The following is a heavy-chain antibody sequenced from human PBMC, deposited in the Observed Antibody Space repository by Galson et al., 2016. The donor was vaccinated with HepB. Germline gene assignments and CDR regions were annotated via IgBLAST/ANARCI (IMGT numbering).Heavy chain of an antibody. Sequence: SVKVSCKASGYTYSNYGITWVRQAPGQGLEWMGWISTFNGNTNYAQKFQGRVTMTTDTYTSTVYMELRSLRSDDTAVYYCARVGDDYVWGAYRVGWFGPWGQGTLVTVSS. V-gene: IGHV1-18*04. J-gene: IGHJ5*02. CDR3: ARVGDDYVWGAYRVGWFGP. CDR2: ISTFNGNT. CDR1: GYTYSNYG. D-gene: IGHD3-16*02.